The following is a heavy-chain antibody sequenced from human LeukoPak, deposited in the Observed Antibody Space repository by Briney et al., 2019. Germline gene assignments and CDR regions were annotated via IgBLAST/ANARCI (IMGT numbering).Heavy chain of an antibody. J-gene: IGHJ3*02. CDR3: ARDGAYGSGSYLVVFDI. CDR1: GYTFTSYG. CDR2: ISAHNGNT. V-gene: IGHV1-18*01. Sequence: ASVKVSCKASGYTFTSYGISWVRQAPGQGLEWMGWISAHNGNTNYAQKLQGRVTMTTDTSTSTAYMELRSLRSDDTAVYYCARDGAYGSGSYLVVFDIWGQGTMVTVSS. D-gene: IGHD3-10*01.